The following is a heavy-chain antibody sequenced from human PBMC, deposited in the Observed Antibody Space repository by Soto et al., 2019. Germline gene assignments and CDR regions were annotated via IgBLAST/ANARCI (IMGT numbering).Heavy chain of an antibody. CDR2: ISGIGGTT. D-gene: IGHD3-9*01. V-gene: IGHV3-23*01. Sequence: EVQLLESGGALVQPGASLRLSCAASGFTFSSYVMSWVRQAPGKGLEWVSTISGIGGTTYYADSVQGRFTISRDNSDNTLYLRVHSLGAEDTGLYCCAIGSDVIYTYWYFVLWGRGTLVTVSS. CDR3: AIGSDVIYTYWYFVL. J-gene: IGHJ2*01. CDR1: GFTFSSYV.